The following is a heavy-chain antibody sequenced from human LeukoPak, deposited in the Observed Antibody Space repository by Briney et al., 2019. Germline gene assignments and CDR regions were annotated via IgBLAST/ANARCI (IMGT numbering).Heavy chain of an antibody. Sequence: GGSLRLSCAASGFIFSNYWMSWVRQAPGKGLEWVANIKQDGSEKYYVDSVKGRFTISRDNAKNSLYLQMNSLRAEDTAVYYCARGQWLVRSFDYWGQGTLVTVSS. D-gene: IGHD6-19*01. CDR3: ARGQWLVRSFDY. V-gene: IGHV3-7*04. CDR1: GFIFSNYW. CDR2: IKQDGSEK. J-gene: IGHJ4*02.